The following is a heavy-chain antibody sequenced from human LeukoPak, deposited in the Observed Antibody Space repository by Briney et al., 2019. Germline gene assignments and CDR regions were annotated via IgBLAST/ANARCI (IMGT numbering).Heavy chain of an antibody. CDR1: GFTFSSYS. V-gene: IGHV3-48*02. D-gene: IGHD6-19*01. CDR3: ARDLRYSSGWR. Sequence: GGSLRLSCAASGFTFSSYSMNWVRQAPGKGLEWVSYISSSSTIYYADSVKGRFTISRDNAKNSLYLQMNSLRDEDTAVYYCARDLRYSSGWRWGQGTLVTVSS. CDR2: ISSSSTI. J-gene: IGHJ4*02.